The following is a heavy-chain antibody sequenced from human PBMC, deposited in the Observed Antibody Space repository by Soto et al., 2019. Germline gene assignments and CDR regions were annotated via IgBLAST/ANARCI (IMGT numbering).Heavy chain of an antibody. CDR1: GFTFSSYA. V-gene: IGHV3-23*01. CDR3: AKDRVDYGDYRGLDY. CDR2: ISGSGTNT. J-gene: IGHJ4*02. Sequence: EVQLLESGGGLVQPGGSLRLSCAASGFTFSSYAMTWVRQAPGKGLEWVSAISGSGTNTYYAASVKGRFTISRDNSKNTLYLQMNSLRDEDTAVYYCAKDRVDYGDYRGLDYWGQGTLVTVSS. D-gene: IGHD4-17*01.